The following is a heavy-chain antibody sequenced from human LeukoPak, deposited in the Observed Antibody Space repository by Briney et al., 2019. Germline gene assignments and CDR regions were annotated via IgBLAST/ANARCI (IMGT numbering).Heavy chain of an antibody. Sequence: PGGSLRLSCAASGFTFSRYAMSWVRQAPGKGLEWVSAISSRGTSTYYADSVSGQFTISRDDSKNTLYLQMNSQTAKYTAEYYCAKERDYYDSSGYFDFWGQGTLVTVSS. J-gene: IGHJ4*02. CDR2: ISSRGTST. CDR3: AKERDYYDSSGYFDF. D-gene: IGHD3-22*01. CDR1: GFTFSRYA. V-gene: IGHV3-23*01.